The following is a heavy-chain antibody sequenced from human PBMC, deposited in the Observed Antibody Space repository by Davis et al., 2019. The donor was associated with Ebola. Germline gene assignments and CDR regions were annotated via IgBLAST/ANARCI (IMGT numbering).Heavy chain of an antibody. V-gene: IGHV3-64*04. CDR1: GFTFSSYA. CDR3: ARTVNWAENFDY. Sequence: GESLKISCSASGFTFSSYAMHWVRQAPGKGLEYVSAISSNGGSTYYADSVKGRFTISRDNSKNTLYLQMNSLRAEDTAVYYCARTVNWAENFDYWGQGTLVTVSS. J-gene: IGHJ4*02. D-gene: IGHD4-17*01. CDR2: ISSNGGST.